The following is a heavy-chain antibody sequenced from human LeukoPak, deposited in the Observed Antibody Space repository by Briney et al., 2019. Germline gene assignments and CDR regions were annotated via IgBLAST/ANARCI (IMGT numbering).Heavy chain of an antibody. CDR2: ANSDGSNT. CDR1: GFSFSSYW. Sequence: GGSLRLSCAASGFSFSSYWMHWGRQVPRKGLVWVSRANSDGSNTTYADSVRGRFTISRDNAKNTLFLQMNSLRVEDTAVYYCARGNYYGMDVWGQGTTVTVSS. V-gene: IGHV3-74*01. J-gene: IGHJ6*02. CDR3: ARGNYYGMDV.